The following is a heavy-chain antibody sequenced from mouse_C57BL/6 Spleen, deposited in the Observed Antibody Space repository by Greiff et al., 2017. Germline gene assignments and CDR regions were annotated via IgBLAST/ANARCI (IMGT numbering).Heavy chain of an antibody. D-gene: IGHD1-1*01. CDR1: GFTFSSYA. CDR2: ISSGGDYI. CDR3: TREDYDGSSSYAMDY. V-gene: IGHV5-9-1*02. J-gene: IGHJ4*01. Sequence: EVQLVESGEGLVKPGGSLKLSCAASGFTFSSYAMSWVRQTPEKRLEWVAYISSGGDYIYYADTVKGRFTISRDNARNTLYLQMSSLKSEDTAMYYCTREDYDGSSSYAMDYWGQGTSVTVSS.